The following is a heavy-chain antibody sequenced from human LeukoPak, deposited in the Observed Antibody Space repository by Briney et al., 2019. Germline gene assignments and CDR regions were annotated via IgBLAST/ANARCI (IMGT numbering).Heavy chain of an antibody. J-gene: IGHJ5*02. CDR3: ARGGSIAARPGFDP. D-gene: IGHD6-6*01. CDR2: INHSGST. CDR1: GGSFSGYY. V-gene: IGHV4-34*01. Sequence: PSETLSLTCAVYGGSFSGYYWSWVRQPPGKGLEWIGEINHSGSTNYNPSLKSRVTISVDTSKNQFSLKLSSVTAADTAVYYCARGGSIAARPGFDPWGQGTLVTVSS.